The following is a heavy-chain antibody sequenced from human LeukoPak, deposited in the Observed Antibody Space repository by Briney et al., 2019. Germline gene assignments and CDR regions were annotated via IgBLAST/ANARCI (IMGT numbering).Heavy chain of an antibody. CDR3: VRGRNAKRWLQSVRSDRERSPFDY. J-gene: IGHJ4*02. Sequence: PSETLSLTCTVSGGSISSSSYYWGWIRQPPGKGLEWIGSIYYSGSTYYNPSLKSRVTISVDTSKNQFSLKLSSVTAADTAVYYCVRGRNAKRWLQSVRSDRERSPFDYWGQGTLVTVSS. D-gene: IGHD5-24*01. CDR2: IYYSGST. CDR1: GGSISSSSYY. V-gene: IGHV4-39*07.